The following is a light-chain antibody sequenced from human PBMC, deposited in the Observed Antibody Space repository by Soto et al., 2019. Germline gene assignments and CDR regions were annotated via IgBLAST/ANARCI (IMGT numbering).Light chain of an antibody. CDR2: DAY. Sequence: EIVMTQSPATLSVSPGERVTLSCRASQGVGSTLAWYRQQPGQAPRLLIYDAYIRATGVPARFSGSGSGTEFTLTISSLQSEDFAVYYCQHYKTWPLAFGGGT. CDR3: QHYKTWPLA. CDR1: QGVGST. J-gene: IGKJ4*01. V-gene: IGKV3-15*01.